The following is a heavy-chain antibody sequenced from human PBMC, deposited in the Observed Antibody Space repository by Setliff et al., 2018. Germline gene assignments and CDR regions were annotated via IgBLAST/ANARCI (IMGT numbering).Heavy chain of an antibody. J-gene: IGHJ6*03. CDR1: GFTFSSYA. D-gene: IGHD3-10*01. V-gene: IGHV3-30*01. Sequence: GGSLRLSCAASGFTFSSYAMHWVRQAPGKGLEWVAVISYDGTNKYYADSVKGRFTISRDNSKNTLYLQMNSLRPEDTAVYYCAREMWARGVRYYMDVWGKGTTVTVS. CDR2: ISYDGTNK. CDR3: AREMWARGVRYYMDV.